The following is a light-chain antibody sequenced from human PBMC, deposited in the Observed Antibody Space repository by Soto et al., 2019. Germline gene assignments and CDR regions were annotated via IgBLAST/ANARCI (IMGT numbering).Light chain of an antibody. V-gene: IGLV1-44*01. CDR2: SNH. Sequence: QSVLTQPPSASGTPGQRVTISCSGSSSNIGRNTVHWYQHLPGTAPKLLIYSNHQRPSGVTDRFSGSKSGTSASLAISGLQSDDEADYNCAPWEDSLNVVIFGGGTKLTVL. J-gene: IGLJ2*01. CDR3: APWEDSLNVVI. CDR1: SSNIGRNT.